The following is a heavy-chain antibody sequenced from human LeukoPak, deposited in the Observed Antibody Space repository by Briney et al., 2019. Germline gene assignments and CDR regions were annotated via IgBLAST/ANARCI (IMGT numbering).Heavy chain of an antibody. J-gene: IGHJ5*02. Sequence: ASVKVSCKASGYTFTSYYMHWVRQAPGQGLEWMGIINPSGGSTSYAQKFQGRVTMTRDTSTSTVYMELGSLRSEDTAVYYCARARSPEDWFDPWGQGTLVTVSS. CDR1: GYTFTSYY. V-gene: IGHV1-46*01. CDR2: INPSGGST. CDR3: ARARSPEDWFDP.